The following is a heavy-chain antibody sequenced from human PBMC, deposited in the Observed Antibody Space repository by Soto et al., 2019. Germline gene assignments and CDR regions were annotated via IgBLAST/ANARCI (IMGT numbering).Heavy chain of an antibody. J-gene: IGHJ5*02. CDR3: ARVGVLRFLEWLLVPWFDP. Sequence: QVQLVQSGAEVKKPGASVKVSCKASGYTFTSYGISWVRQAPGQGLEGMGWISAYNGNTNYAQKLQGRVTMTTDASTSRAYMELRSLRCDDTAVYYCARVGVLRFLEWLLVPWFDPWGQGALVTVSS. V-gene: IGHV1-18*01. D-gene: IGHD3-3*01. CDR2: ISAYNGNT. CDR1: GYTFTSYG.